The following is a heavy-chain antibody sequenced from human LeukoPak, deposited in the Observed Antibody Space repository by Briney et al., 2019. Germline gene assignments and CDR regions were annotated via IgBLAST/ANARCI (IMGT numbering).Heavy chain of an antibody. D-gene: IGHD1-26*01. Sequence: PGGSLRLSCAASGFTFSDHYMDWVRQAPGKGLEWVGRSRNKAKSYTTEYAASVKGRFTISRDDSKNSLFLQMNSLKTEDTAVYCCVKLELTSHMDVWGKGTTVTVFS. CDR1: GFTFSDHY. CDR3: VKLELTSHMDV. J-gene: IGHJ6*03. CDR2: SRNKAKSYTT. V-gene: IGHV3-72*01.